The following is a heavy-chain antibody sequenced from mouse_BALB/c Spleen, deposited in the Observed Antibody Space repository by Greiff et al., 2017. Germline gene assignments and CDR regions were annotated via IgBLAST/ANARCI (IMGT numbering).Heavy chain of an antibody. CDR3: ARSRWLLRNYAMDY. J-gene: IGHJ4*01. V-gene: IGHV1-39*01. CDR1: GYSFTGYN. CDR2: IDPYYGGT. D-gene: IGHD2-3*01. Sequence: LVESGPELEKPGASVKISCKASGYSFTGYNMNWVKQSNGKSLEWIGNIDPYYGGTSYNQKFKGKATLTVDKSSSTAYMQLKSLTSEDSAVYYCARSRWLLRNYAMDYWGQGTSVTVSS.